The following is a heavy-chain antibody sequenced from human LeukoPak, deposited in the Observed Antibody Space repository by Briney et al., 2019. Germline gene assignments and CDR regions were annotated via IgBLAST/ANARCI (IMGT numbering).Heavy chain of an antibody. D-gene: IGHD4-17*01. CDR1: GYTFTTYG. J-gene: IGHJ4*02. V-gene: IGHV1-18*01. CDR3: ARAPKTTVTTFAPDY. Sequence: ASVKVSCKASGYTFTTYGISWVRQAPGQGLEWMGWVSAYNDNTNYAQKLQGRVIMTTDTSTSTAYMELRSLRSDDTAVCYCARAPKTTVTTFAPDYWGQGTLVTVSS. CDR2: VSAYNDNT.